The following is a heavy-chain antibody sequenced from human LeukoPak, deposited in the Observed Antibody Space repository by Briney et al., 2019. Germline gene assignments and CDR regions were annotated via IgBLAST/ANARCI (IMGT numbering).Heavy chain of an antibody. CDR3: ARNRRSGWFTGYYFDY. J-gene: IGHJ4*02. D-gene: IGHD6-19*01. Sequence: SETLSLTCAVYGGSFSGYYWSWIRQPPGKGLEWIGEINHSGSTNYNPSLKSRVTISVDTSKNQSSLKLSSVTAADTAVYYCARNRRSGWFTGYYFDYWGQGTLVTVSS. V-gene: IGHV4-34*01. CDR1: GGSFSGYY. CDR2: INHSGST.